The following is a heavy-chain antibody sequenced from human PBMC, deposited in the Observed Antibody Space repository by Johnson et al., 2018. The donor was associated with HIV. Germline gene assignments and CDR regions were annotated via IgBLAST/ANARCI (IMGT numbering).Heavy chain of an antibody. D-gene: IGHD6-13*01. V-gene: IGHV3-30*02. J-gene: IGHJ3*02. CDR2: IRYDGSNK. CDR3: APAGPDAFDI. Sequence: QVQLVESGGGVVQPGGSLRLSCAASGFSFGSYGMHWVRQAPGKGLEWVAFIRYDGSNKYYADSVKGRFTISRDNSKNTLYLQMNSLRAEDTAVYYCAPAGPDAFDIWGQGTMVTVSS. CDR1: GFSFGSYG.